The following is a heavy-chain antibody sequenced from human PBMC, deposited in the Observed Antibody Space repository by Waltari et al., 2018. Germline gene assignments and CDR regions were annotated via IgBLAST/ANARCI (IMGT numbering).Heavy chain of an antibody. V-gene: IGHV2-5*01. J-gene: IGHJ6*03. Sequence: QITLKESGPTLVKPTQTLTLTCTFSGFSLSTSGVGVGWIRQPPGKALEWLALIYWNDDKRYSPSLKSRLTITKDTSKNQVVLTMTNMDPVDTATYYCAPLIFLEWLSVDYYMDVWGKGTTVTISS. CDR2: IYWNDDK. CDR1: GFSLSTSGVG. D-gene: IGHD3-3*01. CDR3: APLIFLEWLSVDYYMDV.